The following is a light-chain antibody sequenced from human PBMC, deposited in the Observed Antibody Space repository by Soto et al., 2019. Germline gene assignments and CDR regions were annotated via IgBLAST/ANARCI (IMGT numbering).Light chain of an antibody. CDR2: WAS. J-gene: IGKJ1*01. CDR3: QQYLHNPRT. Sequence: DAVLPQSPDSLAASLGERVRIKRRSSQSVMYYLNNKNYLAWYQQTQGQPPKMLIYWASIRESGVPERFSGSWSGTDFTLTISRLQAEDVEVYHCQQYLHNPRTFGQGTKVDIK. V-gene: IGKV4-1*01. CDR1: QSVMYYLNNKNY.